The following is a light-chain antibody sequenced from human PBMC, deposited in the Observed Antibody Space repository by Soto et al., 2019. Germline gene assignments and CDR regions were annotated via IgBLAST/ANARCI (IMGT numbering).Light chain of an antibody. CDR3: QQYNSYPLT. CDR1: QSISSW. V-gene: IGKV1-5*01. Sequence: DIQLTQTPSTLSASVGDRVTITCRASQSISSWLAWYQQKPGKAPKLLIYDASSLESGVPSRFSGSGSGTEFTLTISSLQPDDFATYYCQQYNSYPLTFGGGTKVDIK. CDR2: DAS. J-gene: IGKJ4*01.